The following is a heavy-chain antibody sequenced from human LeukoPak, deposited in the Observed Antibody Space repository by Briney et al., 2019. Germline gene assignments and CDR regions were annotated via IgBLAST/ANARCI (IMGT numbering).Heavy chain of an antibody. CDR2: IYYSGST. Sequence: SETLSLTCTVSGGSVSSGSYYWSWIRQPPGKGLEWIGYIYYSGSTNYNPSLKSRVTISVDTSENQFSLKLSSVTAADTAVYYCARAFAATIRIDYWGQGTLVTVSS. CDR1: GGSVSSGSYY. CDR3: ARAFAATIRIDY. V-gene: IGHV4-61*01. J-gene: IGHJ4*02. D-gene: IGHD5-24*01.